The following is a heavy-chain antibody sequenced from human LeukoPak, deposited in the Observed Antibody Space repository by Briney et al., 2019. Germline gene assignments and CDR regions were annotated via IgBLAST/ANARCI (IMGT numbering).Heavy chain of an antibody. Sequence: SEPLSLTCTVSGGSISSYYWSWIRQPPGKGLEWIGYIYYSGSTNYNPSLKSRVTISVDTSKNQFSLKLSSVTAADTAVYYCARDRPPGMDVWGQGTTVTVSS. CDR3: ARDRPPGMDV. CDR2: IYYSGST. J-gene: IGHJ6*02. CDR1: GGSISSYY. V-gene: IGHV4-59*01.